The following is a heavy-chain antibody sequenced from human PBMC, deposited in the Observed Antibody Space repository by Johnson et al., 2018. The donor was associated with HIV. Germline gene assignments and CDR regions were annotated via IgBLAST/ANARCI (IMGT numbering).Heavy chain of an antibody. CDR3: AREWELLGSAFDI. Sequence: QVQLVESGGGLVKPGGSLRLSCAASGFTFSSYGMHWVRQAPGKGLEWVAFIRYDGSNKYYADSVKGRFTISRDNSKNTLYLQMNSLRAEDTAVYYCAREWELLGSAFDIWGQGTMVTVSS. V-gene: IGHV3-30*02. J-gene: IGHJ3*02. CDR1: GFTFSSYG. CDR2: IRYDGSNK. D-gene: IGHD1-26*01.